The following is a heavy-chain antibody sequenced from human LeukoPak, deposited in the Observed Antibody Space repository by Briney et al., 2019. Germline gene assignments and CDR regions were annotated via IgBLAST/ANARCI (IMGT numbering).Heavy chain of an antibody. CDR2: IWYDGSNK. D-gene: IGHD3-10*01. CDR1: GFTFSSYG. Sequence: GGSLRLSCAASGFTFSSYGMHWVRQAPGKGLEWVAVIWYDGSNKYYADSVKGRFTISRDNSKNTLYLQMNSLRAEDTAVYYCARDRRYYGSGSLGGFDYWAREPWSPSPQ. V-gene: IGHV3-33*01. CDR3: ARDRRYYGSGSLGGFDY. J-gene: IGHJ4*02.